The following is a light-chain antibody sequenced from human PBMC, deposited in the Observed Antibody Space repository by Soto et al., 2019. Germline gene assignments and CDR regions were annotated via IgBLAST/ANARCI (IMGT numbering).Light chain of an antibody. CDR2: DAS. CDR1: QGIGIY. CDR3: QQYEAYPLT. Sequence: DIRMTQSPSSLSASVEDRVTITCRASQGIGIYLAWFQQKAGRAPKSLIYDASSLQSGVPSKFSGSGSGTDFTLTISSLQPEDFATYYCQQYEAYPLTFGGGTRVEIK. J-gene: IGKJ4*01. V-gene: IGKV1-16*02.